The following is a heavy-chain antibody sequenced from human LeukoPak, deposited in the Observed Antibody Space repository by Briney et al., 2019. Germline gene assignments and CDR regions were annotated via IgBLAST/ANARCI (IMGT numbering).Heavy chain of an antibody. CDR1: GFPFIEYS. D-gene: IGHD1-1*01. CDR2: IGIDSGNT. J-gene: IGHJ4*02. CDR3: ARDHNYAFDN. V-gene: IGHV3-48*01. Sequence: HPGGSLRLSCKASGFPFIEYSMNWVRQAPGKGLEWISYIGIDSGNTKYADSVRGRFTISADKAKNSLHLQMNSLRVEDTAVYYCARDHNYAFDNWGQGTLVSVAS.